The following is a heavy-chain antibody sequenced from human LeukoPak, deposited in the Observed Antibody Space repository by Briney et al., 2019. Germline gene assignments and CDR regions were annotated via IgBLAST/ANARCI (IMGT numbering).Heavy chain of an antibody. Sequence: ASVKVSCKASGYTFTGYYIHWVRQAPGQGLEWMGRINPNSGGTNSAQKFQGRVTMTRDTSISTAYMELSRQSSDDTGVYYCAIPWRYSSSWPFDYWGQGTLVTVSS. J-gene: IGHJ4*02. V-gene: IGHV1-2*05. CDR1: GYTFTGYY. D-gene: IGHD6-13*01. CDR2: INPNSGGT. CDR3: AIPWRYSSSWPFDY.